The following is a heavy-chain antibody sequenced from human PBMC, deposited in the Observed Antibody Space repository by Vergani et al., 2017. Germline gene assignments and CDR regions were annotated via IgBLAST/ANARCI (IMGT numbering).Heavy chain of an antibody. Sequence: QLTLRESGPTLVKPTQTLTLTCTFSGFSLTTGGEGVGWIRQPPGRALEWLAFVYWNDDERYSPSLKSRVTITKDTSKNEVILTMATMDPVDTATYYCVHRLCSFDWDGAFDVWGPGTMVTVSS. CDR3: VHRLCSFDWDGAFDV. CDR2: VYWNDDE. V-gene: IGHV2-5*01. J-gene: IGHJ3*01. D-gene: IGHD3-9*01. CDR1: GFSLTTGGEG.